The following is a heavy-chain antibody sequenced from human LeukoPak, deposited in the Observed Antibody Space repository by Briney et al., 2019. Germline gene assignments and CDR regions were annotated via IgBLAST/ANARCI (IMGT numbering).Heavy chain of an antibody. Sequence: PSETLSLTCTVSSGSISSYFWSWIRQPPGKGLEWIAYMHYSGDTNYNPSLKSRVTISVDTSKNQFSLKLNSVTAADTAVYYCARDNYDSSGNLDYWGQGTLVTVSS. V-gene: IGHV4-59*01. J-gene: IGHJ4*02. D-gene: IGHD3-22*01. CDR2: MHYSGDT. CDR3: ARDNYDSSGNLDY. CDR1: SGSISSYF.